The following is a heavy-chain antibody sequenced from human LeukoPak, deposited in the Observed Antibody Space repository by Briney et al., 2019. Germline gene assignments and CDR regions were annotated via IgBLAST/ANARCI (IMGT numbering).Heavy chain of an antibody. J-gene: IGHJ3*02. CDR2: IYTSGST. CDR1: GGSISSGSYY. Sequence: SQTLSLTCTVSGGSISSGSYYWSWIRRPAGKGLEWIGRIYTSGSTNYNPSLKSRVTISVDTSKNQFSLKLSSVTAADTAVYYCARECYDSSLDAFDIWGQGTMVTVSS. V-gene: IGHV4-61*02. CDR3: ARECYDSSLDAFDI. D-gene: IGHD3-22*01.